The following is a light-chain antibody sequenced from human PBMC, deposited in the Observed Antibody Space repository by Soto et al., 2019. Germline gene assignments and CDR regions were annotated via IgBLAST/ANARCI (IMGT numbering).Light chain of an antibody. CDR2: AAS. CDR3: QQSYNSPQT. V-gene: IGKV1-39*01. CDR1: QTIMTY. Sequence: DSQMTQSPSSLSASVGDEVTITCRASQTIMTYLNWYQLKPGKPPRLLIYAASSLQSGVPSRFSGSGSGTDFTLTISSLQPEDFATYSCQQSYNSPQTFGQGTKVDIK. J-gene: IGKJ1*01.